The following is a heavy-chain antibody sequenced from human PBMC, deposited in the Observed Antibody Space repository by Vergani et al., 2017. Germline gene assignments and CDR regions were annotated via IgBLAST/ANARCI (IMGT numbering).Heavy chain of an antibody. CDR1: GASISSYF. Sequence: VQLQESGPGLLKPSETLSLTCSVSGASISSYFWSWIRQPAGKGLEWLGRVHTDGTAYYNPSLRTRVRLSADLSQSQFSLKMTSLTAADTAVYFCASDQWDDDGPRGWFAPWGQGVLVTVAS. CDR2: VHTDGTA. CDR3: ASDQWDDDGPRGWFAP. J-gene: IGHJ5*02. D-gene: IGHD5-24*01. V-gene: IGHV4-4*07.